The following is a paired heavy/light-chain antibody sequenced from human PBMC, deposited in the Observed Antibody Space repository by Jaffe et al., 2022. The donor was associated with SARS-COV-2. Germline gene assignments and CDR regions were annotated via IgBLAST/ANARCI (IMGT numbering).Heavy chain of an antibody. CDR3: ARERVAYISYYMDV. CDR1: GGSISGYY. Sequence: QVQLQESGPGLVKPSETLSLTCTVSGGSISGYYWNWIRQPPGKGLEWIGHIRYSGSANYNPSLSSRASILLDTSKGQFSLNLGSVTAADTALYYCARERVAYISYYMDVWGKGTTVTVSS. D-gene: IGHD3-10*01. CDR2: IRYSGSA. V-gene: IGHV4-59*12. J-gene: IGHJ6*03.
Light chain of an antibody. J-gene: IGKJ1*01. CDR1: QVINTY. V-gene: IGKV1-33*01. Sequence: DIQMTQSPSSLYASVGDRITITCQASQVINTYLNWYQQKPGKAPQLLIYDASNLETGVPSRFSGSGSGTDFTFTISSLQPEDFATYYCQHYHYLPWTFGQGTKVESK. CDR2: DAS. CDR3: QHYHYLPWT.